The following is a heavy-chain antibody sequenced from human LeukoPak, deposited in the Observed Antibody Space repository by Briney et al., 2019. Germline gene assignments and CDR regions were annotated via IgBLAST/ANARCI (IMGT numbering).Heavy chain of an antibody. Sequence: GASVKVSCKASGYTFTSYGISWVRQAPGQGLEWMGWISAYNGNTNYAQKLQGRVTVTTDTSTSTAYMELRSLRSDDTAVYYCARGLGVVIAPYNWFDPWGQGTLVTVSS. CDR3: ARGLGVVIAPYNWFDP. V-gene: IGHV1-18*01. CDR2: ISAYNGNT. CDR1: GYTFTSYG. D-gene: IGHD3-3*01. J-gene: IGHJ5*02.